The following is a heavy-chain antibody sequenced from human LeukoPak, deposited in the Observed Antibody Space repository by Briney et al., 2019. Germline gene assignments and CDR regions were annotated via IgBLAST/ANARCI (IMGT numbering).Heavy chain of an antibody. CDR3: ARGPDIVVVVAETKGFDY. CDR1: GGSFSGYY. D-gene: IGHD2-15*01. Sequence: ASETLSLTCAVYGGSFSGYYWSWIRQPPGKGLEWIGEINHSGSTNYNPSLKSRVTISVDTSKNQFSLKLSSVTAADTAVYYCARGPDIVVVVAETKGFDYWGQGTLVTVSS. V-gene: IGHV4-34*01. CDR2: INHSGST. J-gene: IGHJ4*02.